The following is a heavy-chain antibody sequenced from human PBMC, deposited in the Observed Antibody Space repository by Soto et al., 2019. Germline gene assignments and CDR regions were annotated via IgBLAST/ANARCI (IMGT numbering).Heavy chain of an antibody. D-gene: IGHD3-9*01. V-gene: IGHV4-34*01. Sequence: SETLSLTCAVYGGSFSGYYWSWIRQPPGKGLEWIGEINHSGSTNYNPSLKSRVTISVDTSKNQFSLKLSSVTAADTAVYYCARGMNYDILTDNFDYWGQGTLVTVSS. CDR3: ARGMNYDILTDNFDY. J-gene: IGHJ4*02. CDR1: GGSFSGYY. CDR2: INHSGST.